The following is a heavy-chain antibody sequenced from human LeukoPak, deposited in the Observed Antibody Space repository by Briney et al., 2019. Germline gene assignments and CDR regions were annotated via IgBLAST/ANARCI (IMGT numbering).Heavy chain of an antibody. D-gene: IGHD3-22*01. V-gene: IGHV3-21*01. CDR2: ISGSSSYI. CDR1: GFTFSSYS. CDR3: ARVGDYYDSSGPVPY. J-gene: IGHJ4*02. Sequence: GGSLRLSCAASGFTFSSYSMNWVRQAPGKGLEWVSSISGSSSYIYYADSVKGRFTISRDNAKNSLYLQMNSLRAEDTAVYYCARVGDYYDSSGPVPYWGQGTLVTVSS.